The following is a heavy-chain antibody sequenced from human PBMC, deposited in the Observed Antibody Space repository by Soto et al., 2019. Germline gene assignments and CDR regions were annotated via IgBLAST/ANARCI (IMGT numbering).Heavy chain of an antibody. Sequence: LSLTCAVYGGSFSGYYWSWIRQPPGKGLEWIGEINHSGSTNYNPSLKSRVTISVDTSKNQFSLKLSSVTAADTAVYYCARAGVLAQLVLSYYYYYGMDVWGQGTTVTVSS. D-gene: IGHD6-6*01. CDR3: ARAGVLAQLVLSYYYYYGMDV. J-gene: IGHJ6*02. CDR2: INHSGST. CDR1: GGSFSGYY. V-gene: IGHV4-34*01.